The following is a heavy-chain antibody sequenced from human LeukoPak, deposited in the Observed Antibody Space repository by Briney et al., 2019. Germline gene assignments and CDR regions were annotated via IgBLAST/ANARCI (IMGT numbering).Heavy chain of an antibody. CDR1: GFTVSSNY. D-gene: IGHD2-15*01. V-gene: IGHV3-53*01. Sequence: PGGSLRLSCAASGFTVSSNYMSWVRQAPGKGLEWVSVIYSGGSTYYADSVKGRFTISRDNSKNTLYLQMNSLRAEDTAVYHCARSGLTCSGGSCYGDDYWGQGTLVTVSS. CDR2: IYSGGST. CDR3: ARSGLTCSGGSCYGDDY. J-gene: IGHJ4*02.